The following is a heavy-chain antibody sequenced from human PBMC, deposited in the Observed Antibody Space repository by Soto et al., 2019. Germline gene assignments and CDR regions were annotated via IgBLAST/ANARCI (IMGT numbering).Heavy chain of an antibody. J-gene: IGHJ5*02. CDR3: ARGNNVLRYFGNWFDP. Sequence: SETLSLTCTVSGGSISSGGYYWSWIRQHPGKGLEWIGYIYFSGSTYYNPSLKSRVTISVDTSKNQFSLKLSSVTAADTAVYYCARGNNVLRYFGNWFDPWGQGTLVTVSS. D-gene: IGHD3-9*01. V-gene: IGHV4-31*03. CDR1: GGSISSGGYY. CDR2: IYFSGST.